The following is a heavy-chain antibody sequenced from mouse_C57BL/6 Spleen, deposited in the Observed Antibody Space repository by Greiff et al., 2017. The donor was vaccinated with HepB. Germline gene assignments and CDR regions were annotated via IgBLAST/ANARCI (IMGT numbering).Heavy chain of an antibody. J-gene: IGHJ2*01. CDR3: ASRGSSGYVYYFDY. Sequence: VQLQESGPELVKPGASVKISCKASGYAFSSSWMNWVKQRPGKGLEWIGRIYPGDGDTNYNGKFKGKATLTADKSSSTAYMQLSSLTSEDSAVYFCASRGSSGYVYYFDYWGQGTTLTVSS. D-gene: IGHD3-2*02. V-gene: IGHV1-82*01. CDR1: GYAFSSSW. CDR2: IYPGDGDT.